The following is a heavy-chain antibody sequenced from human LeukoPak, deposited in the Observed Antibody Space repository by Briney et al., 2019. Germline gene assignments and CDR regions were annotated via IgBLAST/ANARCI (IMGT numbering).Heavy chain of an antibody. V-gene: IGHV3-7*01. Sequence: GGSLRLSCAASGFTFSSYWMGWVRQAPGEGLEWVANIKQDGSEKYYVDSVKGRFTISRDNAKNSLYLQMNSLRAEDTGVYYCARVQRYCSGGSCYADLIDYWGQGTLVTVSS. D-gene: IGHD2-15*01. CDR3: ARVQRYCSGGSCYADLIDY. CDR2: IKQDGSEK. CDR1: GFTFSSYW. J-gene: IGHJ4*02.